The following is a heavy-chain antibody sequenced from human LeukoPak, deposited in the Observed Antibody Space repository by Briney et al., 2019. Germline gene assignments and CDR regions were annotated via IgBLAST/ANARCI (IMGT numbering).Heavy chain of an antibody. V-gene: IGHV4-31*03. CDR3: ARSLGENCSSTSCYLNWFDS. CDR2: IYYSGSG. CDR1: GGSISSDTNY. Sequence: SQTLSLTCTVPGGSISSDTNYWSWMPPHPGDGLEWIGYIYYSGSGYYNPSLNNRVTISVDSSKNQFSLRLTSVTAADTAVYYCARSLGENCSSTSCYLNWFDSWGQGTLVTVSS. J-gene: IGHJ5*01. D-gene: IGHD2-2*01.